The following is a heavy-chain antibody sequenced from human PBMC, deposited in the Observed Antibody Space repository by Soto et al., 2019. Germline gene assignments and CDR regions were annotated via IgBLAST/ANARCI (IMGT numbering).Heavy chain of an antibody. Sequence: SVKVSCKASGGTFSSYAISWVRQAPGQGLEWMGGIIPIFGTANYAQKFQGRVTITADESTSTAYMELSSLRSEDTAVYYCARVIVGATADKAFDIWDQGTMVTVSS. J-gene: IGHJ3*02. V-gene: IGHV1-69*13. D-gene: IGHD1-26*01. CDR1: GGTFSSYA. CDR2: IIPIFGTA. CDR3: ARVIVGATADKAFDI.